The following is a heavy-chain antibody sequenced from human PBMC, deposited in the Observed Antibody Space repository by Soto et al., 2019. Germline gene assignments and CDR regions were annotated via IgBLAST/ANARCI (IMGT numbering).Heavy chain of an antibody. J-gene: IGHJ4*02. V-gene: IGHV1-8*01. D-gene: IGHD2-2*01. CDR3: ARGYQLLWHY. CDR2: MNPNSGNT. CDR1: GYTFTSYD. Sequence: ASVTVSCQASGYTFTSYDIDWVRQATGQGLEWMGWMNPNSGNTGYAQKFQGRVTMTRNTSISTAYMELSSLRSEDTAVYYCARGYQLLWHYWGQGTLVTVSS.